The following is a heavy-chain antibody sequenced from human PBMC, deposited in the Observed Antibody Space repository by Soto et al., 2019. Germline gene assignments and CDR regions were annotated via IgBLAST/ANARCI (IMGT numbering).Heavy chain of an antibody. V-gene: IGHV6-1*01. CDR3: ARGNALDV. D-gene: IGHD3-10*01. CDR1: GDSASSGITS. Sequence: SQTLSLTCAISGDSASSGITSWNWIRQSPSRGLEWLGRTYYRSKWFHDYAASVKSRITINPDTSKNQFSLELNSMTPEDTAVYYCARGNALDVWGQGTVVTVSS. CDR2: TYYRSKWFH. J-gene: IGHJ3*01.